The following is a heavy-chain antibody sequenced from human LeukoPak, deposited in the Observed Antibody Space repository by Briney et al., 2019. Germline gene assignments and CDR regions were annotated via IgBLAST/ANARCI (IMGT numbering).Heavy chain of an antibody. V-gene: IGHV3-48*03. D-gene: IGHD3-3*01. CDR1: GFTFSSYE. CDR3: ARGPRWSALQGKFQLGIDG. CDR2: ISSSGSTT. J-gene: IGHJ6*01. Sequence: GGSLRLSCAASGFTFSSYEMNWVRQAPGKGLEWVSYISSSGSTTYYADSVKGRFTISRDNAKNSLYLQMNSLRVEDTAVYHCARGPRWSALQGKFQLGIDGLGQGTKVTVPS.